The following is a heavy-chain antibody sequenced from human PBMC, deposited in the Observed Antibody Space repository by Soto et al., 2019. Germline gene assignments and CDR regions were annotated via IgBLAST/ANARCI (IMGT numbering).Heavy chain of an antibody. J-gene: IGHJ6*02. CDR1: GYSVTSYW. V-gene: IGHV5-51*01. CDR3: ARHTSIAPYSSDAHYSGMDV. Sequence: ESLKRSCEGSGYSVTSYWSGWVRQKPGKGLEWMGIIYPGDSDTRYSPSFQGQVTISADKSISTAYLQWSSLKASDTAMYYCARHTSIAPYSSDAHYSGMDVWGQGTTVTVSS. CDR2: IYPGDSDT. D-gene: IGHD6-19*01.